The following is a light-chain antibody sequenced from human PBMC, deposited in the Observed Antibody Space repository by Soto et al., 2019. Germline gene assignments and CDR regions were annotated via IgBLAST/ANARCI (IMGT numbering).Light chain of an antibody. CDR1: QSISSW. CDR2: DAS. J-gene: IGKJ1*01. Sequence: GDRVTITCRASQSISSWLAWYQQKPGKAPKLLIYDASSLESGVPSRFSGSGSGTEFTLTISRLEPEDFVMYYCQQYDNFPQTFGRGTRVEIK. CDR3: QQYDNFPQT. V-gene: IGKV1-5*01.